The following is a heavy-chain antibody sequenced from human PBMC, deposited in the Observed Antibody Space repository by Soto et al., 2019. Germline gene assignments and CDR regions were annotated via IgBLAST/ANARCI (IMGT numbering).Heavy chain of an antibody. V-gene: IGHV4-30-2*01. CDR2: IYYSGST. CDR1: GGSLNNGGYS. D-gene: IGHD3-10*01. CDR3: ARVGGNTPMAN. J-gene: IGHJ4*02. Sequence: PSETLSLTCAVSGGSLNNGGYSWGWVRRPPGKGLEYIASIYYSGSTYYNPSLKSRVTISLDKSKNQFSLNLNSVTAADTAVYYCARVGGNTPMANWGQGTLVTVSS.